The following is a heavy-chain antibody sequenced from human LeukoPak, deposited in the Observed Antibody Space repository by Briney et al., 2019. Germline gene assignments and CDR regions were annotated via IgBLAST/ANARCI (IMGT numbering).Heavy chain of an antibody. CDR3: VREVGDADSDSWFDP. J-gene: IGHJ5*02. V-gene: IGHV4-59*01. D-gene: IGHD2-21*02. Sequence: PSETLSLTCTVSGGSISPYYWSWIRQPPGKGLEWIGYIYYSGSTNYNPSLKSRVTISIDTSGSQISLILRSVTAADTAVYYCVREVGDADSDSWFDPWGQGTLVTVSS. CDR1: GGSISPYY. CDR2: IYYSGST.